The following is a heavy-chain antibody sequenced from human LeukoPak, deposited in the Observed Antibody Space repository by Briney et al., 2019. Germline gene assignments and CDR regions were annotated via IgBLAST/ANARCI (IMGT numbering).Heavy chain of an antibody. Sequence: GGSLRLSCAASGFTFSSYAMSWVRQAPGKGLEWVSAISGSGGSTYYADSVKGRFTISRDNSKNTLYLQLNSLRAEDTAVYYCAKTGCGGNCYYYFDYWGQGTLVTVSS. CDR1: GFTFSSYA. D-gene: IGHD2-21*01. J-gene: IGHJ4*02. CDR3: AKTGCGGNCYYYFDY. V-gene: IGHV3-23*01. CDR2: ISGSGGST.